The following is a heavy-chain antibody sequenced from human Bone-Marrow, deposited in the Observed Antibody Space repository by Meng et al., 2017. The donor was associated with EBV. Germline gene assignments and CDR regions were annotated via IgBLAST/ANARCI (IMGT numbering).Heavy chain of an antibody. CDR2: IIPMFGAP. CDR1: GGPLRTAA. V-gene: IGHV1-69*01. D-gene: IGHD3-10*01. J-gene: IGHJ4*02. Sequence: SGVRMKRPGCAGKVACKSPGGPLRTAAISWVVQAPGKGRECIGGIIPMFGAPNYAQKFRGRITITADEYTSTHYMELSSLRSEDMAVYYCASESGRGYTPDYWGQGTMVTVSS. CDR3: ASESGRGYTPDY.